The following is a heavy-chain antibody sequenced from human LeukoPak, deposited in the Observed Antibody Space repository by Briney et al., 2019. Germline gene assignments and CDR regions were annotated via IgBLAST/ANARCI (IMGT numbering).Heavy chain of an antibody. CDR2: INVGNGIT. D-gene: IGHD2-2*01. J-gene: IGHJ6*02. CDR3: ARDLCSSTSCYFNFYYNGMDV. Sequence: ASVKVSCKASGYSFSSYTMHWVRQAPGQRLEWVGWINVGNGITKYSEKFQGRVTITRDTSASTVYMEVSSLRSEDTAVFYCARDLCSSTSCYFNFYYNGMDVWGQGTTVTVS. V-gene: IGHV1-3*01. CDR1: GYSFSSYT.